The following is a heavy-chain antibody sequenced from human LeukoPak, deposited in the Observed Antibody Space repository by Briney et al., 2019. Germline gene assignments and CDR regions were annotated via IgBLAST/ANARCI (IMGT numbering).Heavy chain of an antibody. Sequence: GASVKVSCKASGYTFTSYGISWVRQAPGQGLEWMGWISAYNGNTNYAQKFQGRVTMTRDTSISTAYMELSRLRSDDTAVYYCARWWSYGYGVDYWGQGTLVTVSS. D-gene: IGHD5-18*01. J-gene: IGHJ4*02. CDR2: ISAYNGNT. CDR1: GYTFTSYG. CDR3: ARWWSYGYGVDY. V-gene: IGHV1-18*01.